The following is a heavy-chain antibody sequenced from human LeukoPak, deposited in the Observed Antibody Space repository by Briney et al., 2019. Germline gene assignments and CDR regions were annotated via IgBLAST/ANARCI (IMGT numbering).Heavy chain of an antibody. J-gene: IGHJ4*02. V-gene: IGHV4-59*12. CDR2: IHYSGTT. CDR3: AREGGATRLFDY. D-gene: IGHD1-26*01. CDR1: GDSISTYY. Sequence: SETLSLTCSISGDSISTYYWSWIRQTPGKGLEWIGSIHYSGTTYYNPSLKSRVTISVDTSKRHFSLKLSSVTAADTAVYYCAREGGATRLFDYWGQGTLVTVSS.